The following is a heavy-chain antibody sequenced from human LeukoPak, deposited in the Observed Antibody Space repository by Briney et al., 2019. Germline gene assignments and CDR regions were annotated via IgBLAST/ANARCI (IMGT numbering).Heavy chain of an antibody. CDR2: IKQDGSEQ. J-gene: IGHJ4*02. V-gene: IGHV3-7*04. Sequence: GGSLTLSCAASGFTFSNYWMTWVRQARGKGLEWVADIKQDGSEQYYVDSVQGRFTISRDNAKNSLYLQMNRLRDEDTAVYYCARSSYFCFEYWGQGTLVTVSS. CDR3: ARSSYFCFEY. D-gene: IGHD2/OR15-2a*01. CDR1: GFTFSNYW.